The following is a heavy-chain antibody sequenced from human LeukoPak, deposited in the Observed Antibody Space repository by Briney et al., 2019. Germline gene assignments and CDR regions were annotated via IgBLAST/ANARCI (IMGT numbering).Heavy chain of an antibody. CDR1: GGSISSSNW. V-gene: IGHV4-4*02. J-gene: IGHJ4*02. CDR3: ASVSQNYYDFWSGLGY. Sequence: SGTLSLTCAVSGGSISSSNWWSWVRQPPGKGLEWIGEIYHSGSTNYNPSLKSRVTISVDKSKNQFSLKLSSVTAADTAVYYCASVSQNYYDFWSGLGYWGQGTLVTVSS. D-gene: IGHD3-3*01. CDR2: IYHSGST.